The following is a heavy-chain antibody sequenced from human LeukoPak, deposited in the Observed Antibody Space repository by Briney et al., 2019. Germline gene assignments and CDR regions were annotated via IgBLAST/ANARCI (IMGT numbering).Heavy chain of an antibody. CDR1: GGSISSYY. CDR3: ARHTIAAAGANWFDP. D-gene: IGHD6-13*01. Sequence: SETLSLTCTVSGGSISSYYWSWIRQPPGKGLEWIGYIYTSGSTNYNPSLKSRVTISVDTSKNQFSLKLSSVTAADTAVYYCARHTIAAAGANWFDPWGQGTLVTVSS. V-gene: IGHV4-4*09. CDR2: IYTSGST. J-gene: IGHJ5*02.